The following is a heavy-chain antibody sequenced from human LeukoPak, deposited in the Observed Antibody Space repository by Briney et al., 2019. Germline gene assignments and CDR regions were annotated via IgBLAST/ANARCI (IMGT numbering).Heavy chain of an antibody. J-gene: IGHJ4*02. CDR3: ARSYSSMAYYFDY. CDR1: GGSFSGYY. Sequence: SETLSLTCAGYGGSFSGYYWSWIRQPPGKGLEWIGEINHSGSTNYNPSPKSRVTISVDTSKIQFSLKLSSVTAADTAVYYCARSYSSMAYYFDYWGQGTLVTVSS. D-gene: IGHD2/OR15-2a*01. CDR2: INHSGST. V-gene: IGHV4-34*01.